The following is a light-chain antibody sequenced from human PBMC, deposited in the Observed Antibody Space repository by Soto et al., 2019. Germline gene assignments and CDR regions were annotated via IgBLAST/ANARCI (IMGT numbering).Light chain of an antibody. CDR3: SSYTTSNTRQIV. J-gene: IGLJ1*01. CDR1: SSDVGGYNY. V-gene: IGLV2-14*03. CDR2: DVS. Sequence: QSALTQPASVSGSPGQSITISCTGTSSDVGGYNYVSWYPHHPGKAPKLMIFDVSNRPSGVSNRFSGSKSGNTASLTISGLQPEDEADDYCSSYTTSNTRQIVFGTGTKLTVL.